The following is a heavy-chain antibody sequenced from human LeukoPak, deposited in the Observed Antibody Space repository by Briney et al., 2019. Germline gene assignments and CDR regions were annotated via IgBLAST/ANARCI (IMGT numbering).Heavy chain of an antibody. CDR1: GFTFSSYG. CDR2: ISSSSSYI. Sequence: GGSLRLSCAASGFTFSSYGMHWVRQAPGKGLEWVSSISSSSSYIYYADSVKGRFTISRDNAKNSLYLQMNSLRAEDTAVYYCARDPPPTSDAFDIWGQGTMVTVSS. V-gene: IGHV3-21*01. CDR3: ARDPPPTSDAFDI. J-gene: IGHJ3*02.